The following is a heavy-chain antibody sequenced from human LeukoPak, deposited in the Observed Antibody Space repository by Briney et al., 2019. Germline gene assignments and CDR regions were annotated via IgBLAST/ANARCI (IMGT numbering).Heavy chain of an antibody. V-gene: IGHV3-33*01. D-gene: IGHD5-12*01. CDR3: ARQSGSGYHSEGPKY. CDR1: GFLFSEYG. Sequence: PGGPLRLSCAASGFLFSEYGMHGVRQAPGKGLEGVAFFCYVVTHHSYSPSLMRRFSLSRDNSKNTLYLHMNSLRAEDTAVYSCARQSGSGYHSEGPKYWGRGTLVTVSS. J-gene: IGHJ4*02. CDR2: FCYVVTHH.